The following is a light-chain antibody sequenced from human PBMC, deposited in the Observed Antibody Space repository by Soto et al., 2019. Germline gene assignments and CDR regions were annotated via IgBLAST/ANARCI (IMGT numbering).Light chain of an antibody. J-gene: IGLJ1*01. CDR1: SSDFGGYDY. Sequence: QSVLTQPPSASGSPGQSVTISCTGTSSDFGGYDYVSWYQQHPGKAPKLMIYEVTIRPSGVSDRFSGSKSGNTASLTVSGLQAEDEADYYCSSYTGGNPSYVFGTGTKSPS. CDR2: EVT. CDR3: SSYTGGNPSYV. V-gene: IGLV2-8*01.